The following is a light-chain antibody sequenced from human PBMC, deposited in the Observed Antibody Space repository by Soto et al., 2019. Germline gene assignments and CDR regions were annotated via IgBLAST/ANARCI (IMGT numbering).Light chain of an antibody. Sequence: LPQPASLSGSPGQSITISCTGTSSDIGAYDYVSWIQQHPGKAPNLMISEVNHRPPVVSNRFSGSKSGNTAYLTISRMMVEDDAEYCCFSFITTSAHVFGTGTKATVL. CDR2: EVN. CDR3: FSFITTSAHV. V-gene: IGLV2-14*01. CDR1: SSDIGAYDY. J-gene: IGLJ1*01.